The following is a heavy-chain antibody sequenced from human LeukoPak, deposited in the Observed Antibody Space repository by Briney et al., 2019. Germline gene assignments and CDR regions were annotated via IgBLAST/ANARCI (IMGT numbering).Heavy chain of an antibody. D-gene: IGHD3-22*01. CDR2: IYYSGST. J-gene: IGHJ5*02. CDR1: GGSISSYY. V-gene: IGHV4-59*01. CDR3: ARAGYYYDSSGYLNNWFDP. Sequence: ETLSLTCTVSGGSISSYYWSWIRQPPGKGLEWIGYIYYSGSTNYNPSLKSRVTISVDTSKNQFSLKLSSVTAADTAVYYCARAGYYYDSSGYLNNWFDPWGQGTLVTVSS.